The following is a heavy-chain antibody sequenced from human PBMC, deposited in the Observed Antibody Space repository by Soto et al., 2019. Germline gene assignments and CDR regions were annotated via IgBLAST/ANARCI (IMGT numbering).Heavy chain of an antibody. V-gene: IGHV4-31*03. D-gene: IGHD1-1*01. Sequence: PSETLSLTCTVSGGSISSGGYYWSWIRQHPGEGLEWIGYIYYSGSTYYNPSLKSRVTISVDTSKNQFSLKLSSVTAADTAMYYCARDKGSWNWNDVSYYYYGMDVWGQGTTVTVSS. CDR1: GGSISSGGYY. J-gene: IGHJ6*02. CDR2: IYYSGST. CDR3: ARDKGSWNWNDVSYYYYGMDV.